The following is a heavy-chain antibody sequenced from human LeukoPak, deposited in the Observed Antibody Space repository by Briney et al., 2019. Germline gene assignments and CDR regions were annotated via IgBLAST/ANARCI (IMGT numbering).Heavy chain of an antibody. CDR1: GFTFSSYW. J-gene: IGHJ4*02. CDR2: IKQDGSEK. D-gene: IGHD3-3*01. Sequence: GGSLRLSCAASGFTFSSYWMRWVRQAPGKGLEWVANIKQDGSEKYYVDSVKGRFTISRDNAKNSLYLQMNSLRAEDTAVYYCASLYYDFWSAYYFDYWGQGTLVTVSS. CDR3: ASLYYDFWSAYYFDY. V-gene: IGHV3-7*01.